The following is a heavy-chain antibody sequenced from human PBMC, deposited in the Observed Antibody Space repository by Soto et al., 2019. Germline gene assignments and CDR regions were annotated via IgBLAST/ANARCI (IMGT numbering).Heavy chain of an antibody. CDR1: GDSISGYY. D-gene: IGHD5-12*01. J-gene: IGHJ4*02. V-gene: IGHV4-59*01. CDR2: VYYTGRT. CDR3: ARVDGYGLSDC. Sequence: PSETLSLTCTVSGDSISGYYWSWMRQPPGKGLEWIGHVYYTGRTNYNPSLTSRVTISLDTSKSQFSLRLSSVTAADTAVYYCARVDGYGLSDCWGQGTLVTVSS.